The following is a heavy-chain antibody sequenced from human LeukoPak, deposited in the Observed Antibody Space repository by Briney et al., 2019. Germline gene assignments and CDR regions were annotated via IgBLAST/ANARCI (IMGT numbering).Heavy chain of an antibody. J-gene: IGHJ4*02. D-gene: IGHD1-26*01. Sequence: ASVKVSCKASGYTFTGYHMHWVRQAPGQGLEWMGWINPNSGGTNYAQKFQGRVTMTRDTSISTAYMELSRLRSDDTAVYYCARLGHIAGATGTDYWGQGTLVTVSS. CDR1: GYTFTGYH. CDR3: ARLGHIAGATGTDY. V-gene: IGHV1-2*02. CDR2: INPNSGGT.